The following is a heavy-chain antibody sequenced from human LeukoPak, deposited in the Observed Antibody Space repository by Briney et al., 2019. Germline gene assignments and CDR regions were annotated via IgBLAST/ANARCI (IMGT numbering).Heavy chain of an antibody. Sequence: GGSLRLSCAASGFAFSSYAMSWVRQAPGKGLEWVSAISGSGGSTYYADSVKGRLTISRDNSKNTLYLQMNSLRAEDTAVYYYAKDRPRYYYDSSGYYSPMGWGQGTLVTVSS. CDR1: GFAFSSYA. CDR3: AKDRPRYYYDSSGYYSPMG. V-gene: IGHV3-23*01. CDR2: ISGSGGST. J-gene: IGHJ4*02. D-gene: IGHD3-22*01.